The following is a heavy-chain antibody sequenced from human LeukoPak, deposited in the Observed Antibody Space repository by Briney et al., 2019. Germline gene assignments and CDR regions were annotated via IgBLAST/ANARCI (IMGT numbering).Heavy chain of an antibody. CDR1: GFTFSRHS. J-gene: IGHJ3*02. D-gene: IGHD1-7*01. Sequence: GGSLRLSCAASGFTFSRHSINWVRQAPGKGVEWGSSSSSSSYIYYADSVKGRFNISRDNAKNSLYLQMNSLRAEDTAVYYCARDSGNYLDAFDIWGQGTMVTVSS. CDR2: SSSSSYI. V-gene: IGHV3-21*01. CDR3: ARDSGNYLDAFDI.